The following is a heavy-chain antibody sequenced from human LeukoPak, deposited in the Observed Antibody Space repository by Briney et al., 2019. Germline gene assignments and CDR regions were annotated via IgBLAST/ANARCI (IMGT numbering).Heavy chain of an antibody. Sequence: ASLRLSCAASGFTFKKYGMSWVRQAPGKGLEWVSTINDNGANTHYADSVKGRFTISRDSSKNTLFLQMNSLRADDTARYYCTKGDGGWYPIDSWGQGTLIIVSS. J-gene: IGHJ4*02. D-gene: IGHD6-19*01. CDR3: TKGDGGWYPIDS. CDR2: INDNGANT. V-gene: IGHV3-23*01. CDR1: GFTFKKYG.